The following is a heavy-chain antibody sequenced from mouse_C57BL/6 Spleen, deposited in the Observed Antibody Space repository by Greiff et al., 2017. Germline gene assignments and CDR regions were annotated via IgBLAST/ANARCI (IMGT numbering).Heavy chain of an antibody. V-gene: IGHV1-52*01. D-gene: IGHD1-1*01. CDR2: IDPSDSAT. Sequence: QVQLQQPGAELVRPGSSVKLSCKASGYTFTSYWMHWVKQRPIQGLEWIGNIDPSDSATHYNQKFKDKATLTVDKSSSTAYMQLSSLTSEGSAVYYCARSLNYYYGSSSYWYFDVWGTGTTVTVSS. CDR3: ARSLNYYYGSSSYWYFDV. J-gene: IGHJ1*03. CDR1: GYTFTSYW.